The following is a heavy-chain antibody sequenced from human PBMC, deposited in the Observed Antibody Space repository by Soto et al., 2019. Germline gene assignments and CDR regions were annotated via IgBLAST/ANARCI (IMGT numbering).Heavy chain of an antibody. CDR1: GYTFTGYY. V-gene: IGHV1-2*04. CDR3: ARSSLGYCISTSCYGYYGMDV. J-gene: IGHJ6*02. CDR2: INPNSGGT. Sequence: QVQLVQSGAEVKKPGASVKVSCKASGYTFTGYYMHWVRQAPGQGLEWMGWINPNSGGTNYAQKFQGWVTMTRDTSISTAYMELSRLRSDGTAVYYCARSSLGYCISTSCYGYYGMDVWGQGTTVTVSS. D-gene: IGHD2-2*01.